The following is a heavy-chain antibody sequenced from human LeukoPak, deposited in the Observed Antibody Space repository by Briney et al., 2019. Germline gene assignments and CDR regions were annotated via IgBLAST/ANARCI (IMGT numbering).Heavy chain of an antibody. CDR2: IGSDNKP. Sequence: GGSLRLSCEASGFTFSAYAMTWVRQAPGKGLEWVSSIGSDNKPHYSESVKGRFTISRDNSKNSLYLQMNSLRTEDTALYYCAKELGMGSYYYYGMDVWGQGTTVTVSS. CDR1: GFTFSAYA. V-gene: IGHV3-43*02. CDR3: AKELGMGSYYYYGMDV. D-gene: IGHD1-14*01. J-gene: IGHJ6*02.